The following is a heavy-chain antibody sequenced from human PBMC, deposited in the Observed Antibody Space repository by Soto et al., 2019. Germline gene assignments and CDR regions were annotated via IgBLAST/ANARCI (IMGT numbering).Heavy chain of an antibody. CDR2: INTGNGNT. Sequence: QVHLVQSGAEVKNPGASVRVSCKASGYTFTTYSMHWIRQTPGPRLEWMGWINTGNGNTRYSQHFQGRVTITRDTSASTVYMELSSLRFEDTAIYYCARDDHMAGEDYWGQGTLVTVSS. D-gene: IGHD3-10*01. CDR3: ARDDHMAGEDY. J-gene: IGHJ4*02. V-gene: IGHV1-3*04. CDR1: GYTFTTYS.